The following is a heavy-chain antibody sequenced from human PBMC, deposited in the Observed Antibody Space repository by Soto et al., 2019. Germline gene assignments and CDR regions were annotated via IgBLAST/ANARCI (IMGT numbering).Heavy chain of an antibody. Sequence: QTLSLTCAISRDSVANNTPSWNWIRQSPSRGLEWLGRTYFRSKWYNDYAVSVKSRIIINPDTSNNQFSLQLNSVTPEDTAVYFCAKGDNLGPKTGYAFDPWGQG. CDR2: TYFRSKWYN. V-gene: IGHV6-1*01. CDR3: AKGDNLGPKTGYAFDP. CDR1: RDSVANNTPS. J-gene: IGHJ5*02. D-gene: IGHD5-12*01.